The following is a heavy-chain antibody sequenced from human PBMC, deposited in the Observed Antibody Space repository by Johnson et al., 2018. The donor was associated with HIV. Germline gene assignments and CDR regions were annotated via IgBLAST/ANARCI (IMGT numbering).Heavy chain of an antibody. Sequence: QVQLVESGGGVVQPGRSLRLSCAASGFSFSRFGMHLVRQAPGKGLEWVAIIWYDGTKKYYGDSVKGRFTISRDNSKNTLYLQMNSLRAEDTAVYYCAREANAFDIWGQGTMVTVSS. CDR1: GFSFSRFG. J-gene: IGHJ3*02. CDR2: IWYDGTKK. CDR3: AREANAFDI. V-gene: IGHV3-33*01.